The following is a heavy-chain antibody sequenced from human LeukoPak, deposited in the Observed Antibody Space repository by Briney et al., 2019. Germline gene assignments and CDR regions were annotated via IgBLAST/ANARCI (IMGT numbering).Heavy chain of an antibody. D-gene: IGHD3-22*01. Sequence: ASVKVSCKASGYTFTGYYMHWVRQAPGQGLEWMGWINPNSGGTNYAQKFQGRVTMARDTSISTAYMELSRLRSDDTAVYYCARDRHSSGYTDYWGQGTLVTVSS. CDR3: ARDRHSSGYTDY. V-gene: IGHV1-2*02. J-gene: IGHJ4*02. CDR1: GYTFTGYY. CDR2: INPNSGGT.